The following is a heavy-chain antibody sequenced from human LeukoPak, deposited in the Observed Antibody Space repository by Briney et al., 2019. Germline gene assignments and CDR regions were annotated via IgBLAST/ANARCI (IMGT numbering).Heavy chain of an antibody. V-gene: IGHV4-61*02. CDR3: AKTRFDAFDI. J-gene: IGHJ3*02. CDR2: IYTSGST. CDR1: GGSISSGSYY. Sequence: PSETLSLTCTVSGGSISSGSYYWSWIRQPAGKGLEWIGRIYTSGSTNYNPSLKSRVTMSVDTSKNQFSLNLRSVTALDTAVYYCAKTRFDAFDIWGQGTMVTVSS. D-gene: IGHD3-10*01.